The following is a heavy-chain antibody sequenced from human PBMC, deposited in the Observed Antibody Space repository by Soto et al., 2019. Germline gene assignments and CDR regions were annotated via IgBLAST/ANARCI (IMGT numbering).Heavy chain of an antibody. Sequence: EVQLLESGGDLVQPGGPLRLSCAASGFIFDSFAMNWVRQAPGKGLEWVSTIDREGVSTHYADSLKGRFSISRDNSKNTRYLQMNSLRAEDTAVYYCAKDPSTGSAALWGLGTLVTVSS. CDR3: AKDPSTGSAAL. D-gene: IGHD3-9*01. V-gene: IGHV3-23*01. CDR1: GFIFDSFA. J-gene: IGHJ4*02. CDR2: IDREGVST.